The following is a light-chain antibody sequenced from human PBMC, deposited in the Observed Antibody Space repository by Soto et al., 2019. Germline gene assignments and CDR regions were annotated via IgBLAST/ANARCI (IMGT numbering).Light chain of an antibody. CDR1: QSVSGD. J-gene: IGKJ1*01. CDR2: GAS. CDR3: QQYAKWPWT. V-gene: IGKV3-15*01. Sequence: EIVLTQSPATLSVSPGERAXXSFRASQSVSGDLAWYQQKPGQAPRXXIYGASTRATGIPARFSGSGAGTEFTLTISSLQSEDFAVYYCQQYAKWPWTFGQGTKVDIK.